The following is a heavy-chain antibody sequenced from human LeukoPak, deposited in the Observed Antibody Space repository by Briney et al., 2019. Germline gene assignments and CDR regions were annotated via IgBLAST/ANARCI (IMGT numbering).Heavy chain of an antibody. V-gene: IGHV4-4*02. CDR3: ARRSARITMIVVVNRGDAFDI. D-gene: IGHD3-22*01. J-gene: IGHJ3*02. CDR1: GGSISSSNW. CDR2: IYHSGST. Sequence: SETLSLTCAVSGGSISSSNWWSWVRQPPGKGLEWIGEIYHSGSTNYNPSLKSRVTISVDKSKNQLSLKLSSVTAADTAVYYCARRSARITMIVVVNRGDAFDIWGQGTMVTVSS.